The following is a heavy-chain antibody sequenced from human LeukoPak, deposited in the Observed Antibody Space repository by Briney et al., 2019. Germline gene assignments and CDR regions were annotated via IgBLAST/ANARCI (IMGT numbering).Heavy chain of an antibody. CDR2: IYYSGST. CDR3: ARGTYSSSWVLFYI. J-gene: IGHJ3*02. CDR1: GGSISSSSYY. Sequence: SETLSLTCTVSGGSISSSSYYWGWIRQPPGKGLEWIGSIYYSGSTYYNPSLKSRVTISVDTSKNQFSLKLSSMTAADTAVYYCARGTYSSSWVLFYIWGQGTMVTVSS. V-gene: IGHV4-39*07. D-gene: IGHD6-13*01.